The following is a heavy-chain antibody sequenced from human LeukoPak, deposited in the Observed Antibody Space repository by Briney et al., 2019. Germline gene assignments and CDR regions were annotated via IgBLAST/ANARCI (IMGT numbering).Heavy chain of an antibody. CDR3: ARDSSGSYWAIWFDP. CDR1: GGSISSYY. CDR2: IYYSECT. V-gene: IGHV4-59*01. Sequence: PSETLSLTCTVSGGSISSYYWSWIRQPPGKGLEWIGYIYYSECTNYNPSLKSRVTISVDTSKKQLSLKPSSVTAADTAVYDCARDSSGSYWAIWFDPWGQGTLVTVSS. D-gene: IGHD1-26*01. J-gene: IGHJ5*02.